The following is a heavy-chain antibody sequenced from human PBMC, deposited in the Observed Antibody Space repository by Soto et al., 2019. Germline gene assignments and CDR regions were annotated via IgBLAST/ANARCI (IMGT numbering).Heavy chain of an antibody. J-gene: IGHJ6*02. D-gene: IGHD3-16*01. CDR3: TTGGDDGTLYYEDYHYHGMDV. V-gene: IGHV3-15*01. CDR1: GFTFSNVW. CDR2: IKSKSDGGTV. Sequence: EVQLVESGGGLVKPGGSLRLSCEASGFTFSNVWMSWVRLVRGKGPEWVGRIKSKSDGGTVDYVAPVKGRFTISRDDSKNTLYLEMNSLKIEDTAVYYCTTGGDDGTLYYEDYHYHGMDVWGQGTAVTVSS.